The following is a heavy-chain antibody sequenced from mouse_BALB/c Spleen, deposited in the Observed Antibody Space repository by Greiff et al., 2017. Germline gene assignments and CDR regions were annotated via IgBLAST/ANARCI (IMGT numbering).Heavy chain of an antibody. CDR3: AQLGRAYFDY. V-gene: IGHV1-7*01. D-gene: IGHD4-1*02. J-gene: IGHJ2*01. CDR1: GYTFTSYW. CDR2: INPSTGYT. Sequence: QVQLQQSGAELAKPGASVKMSCKASGYTFTSYWMHWVKQRPGQGLEWIGYINPSTGYTEYNQKFKDKATLTADKSSSTAYMQLSSLTSEDSAVYYCAQLGRAYFDYWGQGTTLTVSS.